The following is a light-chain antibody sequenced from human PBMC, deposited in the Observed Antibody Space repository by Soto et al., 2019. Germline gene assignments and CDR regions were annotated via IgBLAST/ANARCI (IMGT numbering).Light chain of an antibody. CDR1: QSVSSY. CDR3: QQRSNWPPGVT. CDR2: DAS. J-gene: IGKJ3*01. Sequence: EIVLTQSPATLSLSPGERATLSCSASQSVSSYLAWYQQKPGQAPRLLIYDASNRATGIPARFSGSGSGTVFTLTISSLEPEDFAVYYCQQRSNWPPGVTFGPGTKVDIK. V-gene: IGKV3-11*01.